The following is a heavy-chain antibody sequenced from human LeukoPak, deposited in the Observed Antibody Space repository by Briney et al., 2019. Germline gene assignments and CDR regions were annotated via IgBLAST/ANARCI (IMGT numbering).Heavy chain of an antibody. J-gene: IGHJ5*02. CDR3: ARSHSNWFSP. D-gene: IGHD3-3*01. V-gene: IGHV1-2*06. CDR1: GYTFNAYY. Sequence: HGASVKVSCKASGYTFNAYYIHWVREAPGQGLEWVGRVNCNWGDTKYAQKFQGRVTMTRDTSTRTAYMELSSLRSDDTAVYYCARSHSNWFSPWGQGTLVTVSS. CDR2: VNCNWGDT.